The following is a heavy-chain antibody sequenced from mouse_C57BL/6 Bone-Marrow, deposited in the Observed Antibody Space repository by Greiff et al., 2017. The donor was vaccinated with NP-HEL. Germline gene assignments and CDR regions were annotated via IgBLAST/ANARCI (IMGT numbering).Heavy chain of an antibody. Sequence: EVKVVESGGGLVQPGGSLKLSCAASGFTFSDYYMYWVRQTPEKRLEWVAYISNGGGSTYYPDTVKGRFTISRDNAKNTLYLQMSRLKSEDTAMYYCARLENRYGNYPWFAYWGQGTLVTVSA. V-gene: IGHV5-12*01. D-gene: IGHD2-10*02. J-gene: IGHJ3*01. CDR3: ARLENRYGNYPWFAY. CDR2: ISNGGGST. CDR1: GFTFSDYY.